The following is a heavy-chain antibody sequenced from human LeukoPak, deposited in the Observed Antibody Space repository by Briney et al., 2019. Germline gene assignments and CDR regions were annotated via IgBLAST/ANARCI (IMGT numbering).Heavy chain of an antibody. Sequence: GGSLRLSCAASGFTVSSNYMSWVRQAPGKGLEWVSVIYSGGGTYYADSVKGRFTISRDNSKNTLYLQMNSLRAEDTAVYYCARLRVVPAARGGGFDYWGQGTLVTVSS. CDR1: GFTVSSNY. D-gene: IGHD2-2*01. J-gene: IGHJ4*02. CDR3: ARLRVVPAARGGGFDY. V-gene: IGHV3-53*01. CDR2: IYSGGGT.